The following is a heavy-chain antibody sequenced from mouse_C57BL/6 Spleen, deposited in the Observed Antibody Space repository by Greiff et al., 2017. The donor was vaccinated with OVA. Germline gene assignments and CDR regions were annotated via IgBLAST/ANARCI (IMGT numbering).Heavy chain of an antibody. D-gene: IGHD1-1*01. Sequence: EVKLVESGGGLVQPGGSMKLSCAASGFSFSDAWMDWVRQSPEKGLEWVAEIRNKANTHASYYAVPVKGRFTISRDDSKSSVDLQKNSLRAEDTGIYYCTRPDYYGSSSAWFAYWGQGTLVTVSA. CDR1: GFSFSDAW. J-gene: IGHJ3*01. CDR2: IRNKANTHAS. CDR3: TRPDYYGSSSAWFAY. V-gene: IGHV6-6*01.